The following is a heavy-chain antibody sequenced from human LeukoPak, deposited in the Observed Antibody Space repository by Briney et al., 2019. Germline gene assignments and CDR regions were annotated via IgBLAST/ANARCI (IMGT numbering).Heavy chain of an antibody. CDR2: IYYSGGT. Sequence: SETLSLTCTVSGGSISSSSYYWGWLRQPPGKGLEWIGSIYYSGGTYYNPSLKSRRVTISVDTSKNQFSLRLSSVTAADTAVYYCARHQWHYYYYMGVWGKGSTVTVSS. D-gene: IGHD6-19*01. V-gene: IGHV4-39*01. J-gene: IGHJ6*03. CDR1: GGSISSSSYY. CDR3: ARHQWHYYYYMGV.